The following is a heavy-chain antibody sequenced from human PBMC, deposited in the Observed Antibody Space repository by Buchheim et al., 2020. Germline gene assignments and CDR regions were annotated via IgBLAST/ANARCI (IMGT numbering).Heavy chain of an antibody. CDR3: ARDPSFGSGDYSSTRLDY. V-gene: IGHV3-74*01. J-gene: IGHJ4*02. CDR2: INSDGSRT. Sequence: EVQVVESGGDLVQPGGSLRLSCAASGFTFSIYWMNWVRQAPGKGLVWVSRINSDGSRTSYADSVKGRFTISRDNAKNTLYLQMNSLRAEDTAVYYCARDPSFGSGDYSSTRLDYWGLGTL. D-gene: IGHD3-3*01. CDR1: GFTFSIYW.